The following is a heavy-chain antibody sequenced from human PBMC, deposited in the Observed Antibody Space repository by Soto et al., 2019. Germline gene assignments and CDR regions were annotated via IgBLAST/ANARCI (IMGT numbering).Heavy chain of an antibody. CDR3: ARVIWSGDLTSDL. CDR2: ISSSSSTI. Sequence: EVQVVESGGGLVQPGGSLRISCAASGFTFSSHSMNWVRQAPGKGLEWISYISSSSSTIYADSVKGRFTISRDNAKNSLYLQMNSLRDEDTAVYYCARVIWSGDLTSDLWGQGTLVTVSS. V-gene: IGHV3-48*02. D-gene: IGHD3-3*01. J-gene: IGHJ5*02. CDR1: GFTFSSHS.